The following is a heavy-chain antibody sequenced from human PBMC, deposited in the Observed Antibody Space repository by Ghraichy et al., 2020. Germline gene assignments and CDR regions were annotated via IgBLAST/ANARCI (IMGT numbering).Heavy chain of an antibody. CDR2: ISYDGSNK. CDR1: GFTFSSYA. Sequence: GESLNISCAASGFTFSSYAMHWVRQAPGKGLEWVAVISYDGSNKYYADSVKGRFTISRDNSKNTLYLQMNSLRAEDTAVYYCAKSRARLRGVIIIYYYYYYMDVWGKGTTVTVSS. V-gene: IGHV3-30-3*01. D-gene: IGHD3-10*01. CDR3: AKSRARLRGVIIIYYYYYYMDV. J-gene: IGHJ6*03.